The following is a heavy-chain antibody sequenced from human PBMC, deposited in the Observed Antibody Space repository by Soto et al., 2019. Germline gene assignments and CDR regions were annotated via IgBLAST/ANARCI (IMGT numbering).Heavy chain of an antibody. Sequence: QVQLQESGPGLVKPSQTLSLTCTVSGGSISSGGYYWSWIRQHPGKGLEWIGYIYYSGSTYYNPSLKSRVPISVDTSKNQFSLKLSSVTAADTAVYYCASDRLGMGLLWFGDVWGQGTTVTVSS. V-gene: IGHV4-31*03. J-gene: IGHJ6*02. CDR2: IYYSGST. CDR3: ASDRLGMGLLWFGDV. CDR1: GGSISSGGYY. D-gene: IGHD3-10*01.